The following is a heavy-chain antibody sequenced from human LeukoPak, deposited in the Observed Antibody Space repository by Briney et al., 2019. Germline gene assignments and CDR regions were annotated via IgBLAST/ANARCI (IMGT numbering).Heavy chain of an antibody. CDR2: ISAYNGNT. D-gene: IGHD6-13*01. J-gene: IGHJ4*02. CDR1: GYTFTSYG. V-gene: IGHV1-18*01. Sequence: ASVKVSCKASGYTFTSYGISWVRQAPGQGLEWMGWISAYNGNTNYAQKLQGRVAMTTDTSTSTAYMELSSLRSEDTAVYYCARGARIAAAGTDWGQGTLVTVSS. CDR3: ARGARIAAAGTD.